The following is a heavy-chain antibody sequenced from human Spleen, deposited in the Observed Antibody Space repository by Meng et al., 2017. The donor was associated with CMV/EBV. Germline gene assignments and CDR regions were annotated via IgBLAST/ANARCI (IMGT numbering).Heavy chain of an antibody. CDR2: TKNKPNSYTT. J-gene: IGHJ4*02. D-gene: IGHD1-26*01. CDR1: GFTFSDHY. V-gene: IGHV3-72*01. Sequence: GESLKISCGVSGFTFSDHYMDWVRQAPGKGPEWVGRTKNKPNSYTTEYAASVKGRFTISRDTSKNSLYLQMNSLKTEDTAVYYCTTSAVGPTGGPPYYFEYWGQGTLVTVSS. CDR3: TTSAVGPTGGPPYYFEY.